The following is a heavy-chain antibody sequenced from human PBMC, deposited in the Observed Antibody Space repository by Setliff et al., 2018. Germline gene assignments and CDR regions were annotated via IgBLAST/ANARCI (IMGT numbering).Heavy chain of an antibody. D-gene: IGHD5-18*01. V-gene: IGHV4-59*12. J-gene: IGHJ6*03. CDR1: GTSISRYY. CDR3: ARAYTYGYIDYCYMDV. CDR2: VYYTGST. Sequence: PSETLSLTCTVSGTSISRYYWSWIRQSPGKGLEWIGNVYYTGSTSYNPYLKSRVTISVDTSKKQFSLNLMSVTAADTAVYFCARAYTYGYIDYCYMDVWGEGTTVTVSS.